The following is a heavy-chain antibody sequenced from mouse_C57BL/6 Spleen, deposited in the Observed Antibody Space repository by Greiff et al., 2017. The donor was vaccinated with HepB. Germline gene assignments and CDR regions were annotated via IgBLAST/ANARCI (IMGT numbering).Heavy chain of an antibody. V-gene: IGHV1-72*01. CDR1: GYTFTSYW. D-gene: IGHD1-1*01. CDR3: ARQSHIYYYGSSYWYFDV. Sequence: QVQLQQPGAELVKPGASVKLSCKASGYTFTSYWMHWVKQRPGRGLEWIGRIDPNSGGTKYNEKFKSKATLTVDKPSSTAYMQLSSLTSEDSAVYYCARQSHIYYYGSSYWYFDVWGTGTTVTVSS. J-gene: IGHJ1*03. CDR2: IDPNSGGT.